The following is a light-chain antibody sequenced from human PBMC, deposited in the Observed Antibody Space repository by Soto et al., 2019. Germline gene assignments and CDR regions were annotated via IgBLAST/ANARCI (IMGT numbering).Light chain of an antibody. CDR3: QQYNNWPLT. CDR1: QSLSSY. CDR2: DAS. J-gene: IGKJ4*01. V-gene: IGKV3-11*01. Sequence: EIVLRQSPAALSLSPGERANLSCRASQSLSSYLAWYQQKPGQAPRLLIYDASNRATGIPARFSGSGSGTDFTLTISSLQSEDFAVYYCQQYNNWPLTFAGGTKVDIK.